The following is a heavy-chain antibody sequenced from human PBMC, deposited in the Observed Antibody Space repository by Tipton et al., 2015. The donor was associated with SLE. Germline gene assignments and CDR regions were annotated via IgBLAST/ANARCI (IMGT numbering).Heavy chain of an antibody. V-gene: IGHV1-69*06. CDR2: IIPLFDTE. CDR1: GGTFSTYA. CDR3: ALERWLQVLDS. J-gene: IGHJ4*02. Sequence: QLVQSGAEVKKPGSSVKVSCKASGGTFSTYAVTWVRQAPGQGLEWMGSIIPLFDTEKYAQKVQGRITLTTDTSTSTAFMELRSLRSDDTAVYFCALERWLQVLDSWGQGTLVTVSS. D-gene: IGHD5-24*01.